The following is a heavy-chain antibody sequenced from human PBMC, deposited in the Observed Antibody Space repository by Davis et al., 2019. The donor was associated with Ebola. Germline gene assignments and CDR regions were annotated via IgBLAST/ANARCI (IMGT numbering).Heavy chain of an antibody. CDR2: IYTSGSA. D-gene: IGHD3-10*01. CDR3: ARQRLLWFGELLYYYYGMDV. Sequence: SETLSLTCTVSGVSLNSGDYYWSWIRQLPGKGLEWIGFIYTSGSAYYNPSLESQVTISLDTSKNQFSLKLSSVTAADTAVYYCARQRLLWFGELLYYYYGMDVWGQGTTVTVSS. J-gene: IGHJ6*02. V-gene: IGHV4-30-4*08. CDR1: GVSLNSGDYY.